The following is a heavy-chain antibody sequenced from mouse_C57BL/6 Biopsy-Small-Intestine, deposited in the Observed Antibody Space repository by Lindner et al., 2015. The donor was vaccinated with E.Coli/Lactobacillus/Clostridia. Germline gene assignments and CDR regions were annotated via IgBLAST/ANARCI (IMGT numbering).Heavy chain of an antibody. CDR1: GFQFIGSA. CDR2: IVIGSGVT. CDR3: AASPSGYSSGWQMDY. D-gene: IGHD3-1*01. J-gene: IGHJ4*01. Sequence: SVKVSCKPSGFQFIGSAVQWVRQARGQPLEWIGWIVIGSGVTNYAQKFQGRVAVTRDLSSSTAFLELSGLTSEDTAVYYCAASPSGYSSGWQMDYWGQGTLVTVAS. V-gene: IGHV14-4*02.